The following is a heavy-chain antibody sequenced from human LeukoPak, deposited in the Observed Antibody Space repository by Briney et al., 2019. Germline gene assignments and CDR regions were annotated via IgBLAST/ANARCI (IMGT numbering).Heavy chain of an antibody. V-gene: IGHV4-4*07. Sequence: SETLSLTCTVSGGSISIYYWSWIRQPAGKGLEWIGRIYSSGSTNYNPSLKSRVTMSVDTSKIQFSLKLSSVAATDTAVYFCARLRFDFWSGYTHPYFDYWGQGTLVTVSS. CDR3: ARLRFDFWSGYTHPYFDY. CDR2: IYSSGST. D-gene: IGHD3-3*01. CDR1: GGSISIYY. J-gene: IGHJ4*02.